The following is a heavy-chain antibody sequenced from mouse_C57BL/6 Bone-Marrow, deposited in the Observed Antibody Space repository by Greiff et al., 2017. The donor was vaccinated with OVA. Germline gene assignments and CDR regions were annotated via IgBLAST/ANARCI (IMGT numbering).Heavy chain of an antibody. D-gene: IGHD4-1*01. CDR1: GYSFTGYY. CDR3: ARYGTGTFDY. J-gene: IGHJ2*01. CDR2: INPSTGGT. V-gene: IGHV1-42*01. Sequence: VHVKQSGPELVKPGASVKISCKASGYSFTGYYMNWVKQSPEKSLEWIGEINPSTGGTTYNQKFKAKATLTVDKSSSTAYMQLKSLTSEDSAVYYCARYGTGTFDYWGQGTTLTVSS.